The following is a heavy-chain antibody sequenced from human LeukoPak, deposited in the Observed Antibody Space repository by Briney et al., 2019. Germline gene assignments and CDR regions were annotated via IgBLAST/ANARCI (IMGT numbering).Heavy chain of an antibody. CDR2: ISWDGGST. Sequence: GGSLRLSCAASGFTFDDYAMHWVRQAPGKGLEWVSLISWDGGSTYYADSVKGQFTISRDNSKNSLYLQMNSLRAEDTALYYCAKGALWFGEAVDYWGQGTLVTVSS. J-gene: IGHJ4*02. CDR1: GFTFDDYA. CDR3: AKGALWFGEAVDY. V-gene: IGHV3-43D*04. D-gene: IGHD3-10*01.